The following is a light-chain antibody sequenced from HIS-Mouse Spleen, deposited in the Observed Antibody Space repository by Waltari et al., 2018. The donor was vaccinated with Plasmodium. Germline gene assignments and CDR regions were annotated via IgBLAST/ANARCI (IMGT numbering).Light chain of an antibody. J-gene: IGLJ3*02. V-gene: IGLV5-37*01. CDR1: SDINVGSYN. CDR2: YYSDSDK. CDR3: MIWPSNASGV. Sequence: QPVLTQPPSSSASPGESARLTCTLPSDINVGSYNIYCYQQKPASPPRYILYYYSDSDKGQGSRVPSRFSGSKYASANTGILLISGLQSEDEADYYCMIWPSNASGVFGGGTKLTVL.